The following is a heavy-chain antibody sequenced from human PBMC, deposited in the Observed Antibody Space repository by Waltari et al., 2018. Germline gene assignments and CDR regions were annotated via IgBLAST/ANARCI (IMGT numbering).Heavy chain of an antibody. CDR3: AREGYSSYFDY. D-gene: IGHD5-18*01. J-gene: IGHJ4*02. V-gene: IGHV3-48*03. CDR2: ISSSGGSR. CDR1: GFIFSNYE. Sequence: EVQLVESGGGLVQSGGSLRLSCAASGFIFSNYEFNWVRQAPGKGLAWLSYISSSGGSRKYADSLKGRFTVSRDNARNSLHLQMNSLRAEDTAVYYCAREGYSSYFDYWGQGALVTVSS.